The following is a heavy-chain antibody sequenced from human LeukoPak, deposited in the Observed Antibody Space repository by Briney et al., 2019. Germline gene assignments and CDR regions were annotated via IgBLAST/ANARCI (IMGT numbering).Heavy chain of an antibody. CDR1: GFTFSDSA. CDR2: ISSSSSYM. J-gene: IGHJ5*02. CDR3: AGEISNWFDP. D-gene: IGHD3-16*01. V-gene: IGHV3-21*01. Sequence: PGGSLRLSCVASGFTFSDSAMNWVRQAPGKELEWVSSISSSSSYMYYSDSVKGRFTISRDNAKNSLYPQMSGLRVEDTGVYYCAGEISNWFDPWGQGTLVTVSS.